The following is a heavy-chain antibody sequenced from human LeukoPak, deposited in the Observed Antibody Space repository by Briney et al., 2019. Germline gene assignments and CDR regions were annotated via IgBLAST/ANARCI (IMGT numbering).Heavy chain of an antibody. D-gene: IGHD6-19*01. V-gene: IGHV1-69*05. CDR3: AREGIAVGGLGY. CDR1: GGTFSSYA. Sequence: SSVKVSCKASGGTFSSYAISWVRQAPGQGLEWMGRIIPVFGTANYAQKFQGRVTITTDESTSTAYMELSSLRSEDTAVYYCAREGIAVGGLGYWGQGTLVTVSS. CDR2: IIPVFGTA. J-gene: IGHJ4*02.